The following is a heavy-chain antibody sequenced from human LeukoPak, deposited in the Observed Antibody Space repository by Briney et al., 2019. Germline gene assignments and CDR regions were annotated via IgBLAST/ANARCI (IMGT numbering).Heavy chain of an antibody. V-gene: IGHV4-39*01. Sequence: DPSETLSLTCTVSGGSISSSSYCWGWIRQPPGKGLEWIGSIYHSGSTYYNPSLKSRVTISVDTSKNQFSLKLSSVTAADTAVYYCASPLGYCSSTTCYGDYWGQGTLVTVSS. CDR2: IYHSGST. CDR1: GGSISSSSYC. J-gene: IGHJ4*02. D-gene: IGHD2-2*01. CDR3: ASPLGYCSSTTCYGDY.